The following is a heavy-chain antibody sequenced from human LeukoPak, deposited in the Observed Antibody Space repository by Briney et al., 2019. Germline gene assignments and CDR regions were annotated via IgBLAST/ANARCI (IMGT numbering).Heavy chain of an antibody. Sequence: GGSLRLSCAASGFTFSNAWMSWVRQAPGKGLEWVSVLYSGGSTYYTESVKGRFTISRDNSNNTLYLQMNTLRAEDTAVYYCAMDSAWLPLKFDYWGPGTLVAVST. CDR2: LYSGGST. V-gene: IGHV3-66*01. J-gene: IGHJ4*02. CDR3: AMDSAWLPLKFDY. D-gene: IGHD5-24*01. CDR1: GFTFSNAW.